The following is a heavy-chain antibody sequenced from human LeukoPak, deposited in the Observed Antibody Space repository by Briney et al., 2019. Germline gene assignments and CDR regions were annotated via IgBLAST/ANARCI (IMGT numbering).Heavy chain of an antibody. CDR2: IYSGGTT. J-gene: IGHJ4*02. CDR3: ARGAYSSSWYFDY. D-gene: IGHD6-13*01. Sequence: GGSLRLSCAASGFTASSNSMSWVRQAPGKGLEWVSVIYSGGTTYYADSVKGRFTISRDNSKNTLYLQMNSLRAGDTAVYYCARGAYSSSWYFDYWGQGTLVTVSS. V-gene: IGHV3-53*01. CDR1: GFTASSNS.